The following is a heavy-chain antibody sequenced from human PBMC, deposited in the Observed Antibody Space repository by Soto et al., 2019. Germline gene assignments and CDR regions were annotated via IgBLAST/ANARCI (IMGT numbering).Heavy chain of an antibody. J-gene: IGHJ4*02. CDR2: ISYDGSNK. CDR1: GFTFSSYG. CDR3: ARTDCSSSDCPRDLVGAVTMDY. V-gene: IGHV3-30*03. Sequence: PGGSLRLSCAASGFTFSSYGMHWGRQGPGEGLEWVAVISYDGSNKYYADSVKGRFTISRDNSKNTLYLQMDHLRVEDTGVYHCARTDCSSSDCPRDLVGAVTMDYWGQGT. D-gene: IGHD2-2*01.